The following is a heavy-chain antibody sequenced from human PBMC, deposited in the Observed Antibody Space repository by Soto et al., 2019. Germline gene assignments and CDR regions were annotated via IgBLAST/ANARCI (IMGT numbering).Heavy chain of an antibody. D-gene: IGHD3-10*01. CDR2: IYYSGST. J-gene: IGHJ4*02. V-gene: IGHV4-61*01. Sequence: SETLSLTCTVSGGSVSSGSYYWSWIRQPPGKGLEWIGYIYYSGSTNYNPSLKSRVTISVDTSKNQFSLKLSSVTAADTAVYYCARHSMVRGEIEYYFDYWGQGTLVTVSS. CDR1: GGSVSSGSYY. CDR3: ARHSMVRGEIEYYFDY.